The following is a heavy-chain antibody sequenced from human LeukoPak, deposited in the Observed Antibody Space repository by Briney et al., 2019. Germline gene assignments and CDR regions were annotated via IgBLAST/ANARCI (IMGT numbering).Heavy chain of an antibody. V-gene: IGHV3-23*01. CDR2: VSDSGVNT. Sequence: PGGSLRLSCAAPGFTFSNYAMSWVRQAPGKGLEWVSAVSDSGVNTYYADSVKGRFTISRDNSKNTLYLQMNSLRAEDTAVYYCAKDRGASDWHGIFDYWGLGTLVTVSS. CDR3: AKDRGASDWHGIFDY. CDR1: GFTFSNYA. D-gene: IGHD6-19*01. J-gene: IGHJ4*02.